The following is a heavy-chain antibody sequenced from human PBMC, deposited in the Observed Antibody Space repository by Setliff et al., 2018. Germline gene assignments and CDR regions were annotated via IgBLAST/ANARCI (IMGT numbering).Heavy chain of an antibody. CDR3: ARAADSYGPPRSYMDV. V-gene: IGHV3-7*01. J-gene: IGHJ6*03. Sequence: GGSLRLSCAASGFTFSTYRMHWVRQAPGKGLEWVANIKEDGSEEYYVDSVKGRFTISRDNAQNSLYLQMNSLRAEDTAVYYCARAADSYGPPRSYMDVWGKGTTVTVSS. CDR2: IKEDGSEE. D-gene: IGHD5-18*01. CDR1: GFTFSTYR.